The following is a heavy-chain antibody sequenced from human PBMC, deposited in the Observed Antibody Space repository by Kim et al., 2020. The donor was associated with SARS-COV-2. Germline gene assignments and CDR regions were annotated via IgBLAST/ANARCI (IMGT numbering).Heavy chain of an antibody. CDR3: ASSDSSSSV. D-gene: IGHD6-6*01. CDR1: GLTFSNYW. J-gene: IGHJ4*02. CDR2: IKQDGSEK. Sequence: GGSLRLSCAASGLTFSNYWMTWVRQAPGKGLEWVANIKQDGSEKNYVDSVKGRFTISRDNAKKSLYLQMNSQRAEDTAVYYCASSDSSSSVWGQGTLV. V-gene: IGHV3-7*01.